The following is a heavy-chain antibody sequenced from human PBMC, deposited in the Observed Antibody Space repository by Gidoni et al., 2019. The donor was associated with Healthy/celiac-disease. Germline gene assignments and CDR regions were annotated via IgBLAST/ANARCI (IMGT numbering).Heavy chain of an antibody. CDR3: ARDFWSGYPPGFAGMDV. CDR1: GGTFRSYA. J-gene: IGHJ6*02. V-gene: IGHV1-69*01. CDR2: IIPIFGTA. Sequence: QVQLVQSGAEVKKPGSSVKVSCKASGGTFRSYAISWVRQAPGQGLEWMGGIIPIFGTANDAQKFQGRVTITADESTSTAYMELSSLRSEDTAVYYCARDFWSGYPPGFAGMDVWGQGTTVTVSS. D-gene: IGHD3-3*01.